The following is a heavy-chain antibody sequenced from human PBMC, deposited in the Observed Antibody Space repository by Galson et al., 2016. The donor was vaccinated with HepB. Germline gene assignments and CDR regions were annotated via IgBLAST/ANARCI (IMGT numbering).Heavy chain of an antibody. CDR2: FDPEDGET. V-gene: IGHV1-24*01. J-gene: IGHJ4*02. D-gene: IGHD3-3*01. CDR3: ATAHPGLPLETIFGVVILAPFDY. Sequence: SVKVSCKVSGYTLTELSMHWVRQAPGKGLEWMGGFDPEDGETIYAQKFQGRVTMTEDTSTDTAYMELSSLRSEDTAGDYSATAHPGLPLETIFGVVILAPFDYWGQGTLVTVSS. CDR1: GYTLTELS.